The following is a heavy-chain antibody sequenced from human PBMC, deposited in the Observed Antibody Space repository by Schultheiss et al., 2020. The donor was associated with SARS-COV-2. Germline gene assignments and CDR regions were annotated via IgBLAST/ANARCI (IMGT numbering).Heavy chain of an antibody. CDR3: ARWGYAAFDY. J-gene: IGHJ4*02. V-gene: IGHV4-61*01. CDR1: GFSLSNARMG. CDR2: IYYSGST. D-gene: IGHD2-8*01. Sequence: SGPTLVKPTETLTLTCTVSGFSLSNARMGVTWIRQPPGKGLEWIGYIYYSGSTNYNPSLKSRVTVSLDTSKNQFSLKLSSVTAADTAVYYCARWGYAAFDYWGQGTLVTVSS.